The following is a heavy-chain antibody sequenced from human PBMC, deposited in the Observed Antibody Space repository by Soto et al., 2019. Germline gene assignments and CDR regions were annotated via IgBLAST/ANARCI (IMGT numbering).Heavy chain of an antibody. CDR3: VRDRAADWYLDL. J-gene: IGHJ2*01. CDR1: GYSFTSCA. V-gene: IGHV1-3*04. D-gene: IGHD6-25*01. CDR2: INTDSGTT. Sequence: QVQVVQSGAEVKKPGASVRLSCKTSGYSFTSCALHWVRQAPGQGFEWMGWINTDSGTTKYSQKFQGRVTITRAAXXXXAYMXXRSLXSEDTTIYYCVRDRAADWYLDLWGRGTLVTVSS.